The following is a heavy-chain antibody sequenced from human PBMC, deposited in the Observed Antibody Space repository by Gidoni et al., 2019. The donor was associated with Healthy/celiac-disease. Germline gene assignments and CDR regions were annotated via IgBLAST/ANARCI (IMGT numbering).Heavy chain of an antibody. CDR3: ARDLVLYELGFAFDI. CDR1: GFTFSSYS. Sequence: VQLVESEGGLVKPGGYLRLSCAASGFTFSSYSMNWVRQDPGKVLEWFLSISCSRSYIYYADPVKGRFTISRDNVKTSLYLQMNSLRAEDTALYYCARDLVLYELGFAFDILGQGTMFTVSS. V-gene: IGHV3-21*06. J-gene: IGHJ3*02. CDR2: ISCSRSYI. D-gene: IGHD7-27*01.